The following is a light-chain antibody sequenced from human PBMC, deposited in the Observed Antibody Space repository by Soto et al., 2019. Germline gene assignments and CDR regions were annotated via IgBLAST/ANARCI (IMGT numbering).Light chain of an antibody. Sequence: SYELTKPPSVSVSPGQTASITCSGDKLGDKYACWYQQKPGQSPVLVIYQDSKRPSGIPERFSGSNSGNTATLTISGTQAMDEADYYCQAWDSSTADVVFGGGTKVTVL. J-gene: IGLJ2*01. CDR2: QDS. V-gene: IGLV3-1*01. CDR1: KLGDKY. CDR3: QAWDSSTADVV.